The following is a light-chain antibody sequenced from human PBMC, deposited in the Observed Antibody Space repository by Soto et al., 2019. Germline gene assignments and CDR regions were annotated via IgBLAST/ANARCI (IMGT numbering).Light chain of an antibody. Sequence: QSLLTQPRSVSGSPGQSVTISCTGTSSDVGRYSFVSWYQQHPGKAPKLILYDVYKRPSGVPDRFSGSKSGNTASLTISGLQAEDETDYYCCSHAGDSVVFGTGTKVTVL. CDR1: SSDVGRYSF. J-gene: IGLJ1*01. CDR3: CSHAGDSVV. V-gene: IGLV2-11*01. CDR2: DVY.